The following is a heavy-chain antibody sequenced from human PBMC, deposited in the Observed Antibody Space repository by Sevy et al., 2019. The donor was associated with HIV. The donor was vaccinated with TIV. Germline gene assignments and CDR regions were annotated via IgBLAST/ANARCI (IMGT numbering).Heavy chain of an antibody. J-gene: IGHJ4*02. V-gene: IGHV3-7*03. Sequence: GGSLRLSCAASGFSLNTYWMSWVRQAPGKGLEWVANIKQDGSVTYYVDSVKGRFTISRDNARNFLFLQMNSLRAEDTAVYYCANRLGYCTNGVCYLDYWGQGTLVTVSS. CDR1: GFSLNTYW. CDR3: ANRLGYCTNGVCYLDY. CDR2: IKQDGSVT. D-gene: IGHD2-8*01.